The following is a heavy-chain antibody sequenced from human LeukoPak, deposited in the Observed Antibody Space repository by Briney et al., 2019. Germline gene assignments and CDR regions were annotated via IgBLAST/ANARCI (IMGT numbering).Heavy chain of an antibody. Sequence: ASVKVSCKASGYTFTNYFMHWVRQAPGQGLEWMGIINPAGGGTSYAQKFQGRVTITRDTSTSTVYMELSSLRSEDTAVYYCARGWYRLFQDWGQGTLVTVSS. D-gene: IGHD6-13*01. CDR2: INPAGGGT. CDR1: GYTFTNYF. J-gene: IGHJ1*01. V-gene: IGHV1-46*01. CDR3: ARGWYRLFQD.